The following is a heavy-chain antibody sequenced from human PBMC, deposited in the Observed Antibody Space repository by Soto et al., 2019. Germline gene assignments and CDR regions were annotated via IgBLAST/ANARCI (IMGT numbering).Heavy chain of an antibody. Sequence: AAVKVSCKASGFTFSNYGLNWVRQAPGQGXEWMGWVSANNGHTNYAQNLQGRVSMTTDTSTSTAYMELRGLTFDDTAVYYCARDIESVTAKHFFYYYAMDVWGQGTTVTVSS. D-gene: IGHD2-8*01. CDR1: GFTFSNYG. CDR3: ARDIESVTAKHFFYYYAMDV. CDR2: VSANNGHT. V-gene: IGHV1-18*01. J-gene: IGHJ6*02.